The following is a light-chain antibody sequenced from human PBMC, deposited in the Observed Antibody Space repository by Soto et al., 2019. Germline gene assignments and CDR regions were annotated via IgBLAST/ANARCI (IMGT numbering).Light chain of an antibody. Sequence: DIQMTQSPSSLSASVGDRVTITCRASHGISNYLAWYQQKPGKVPKLLIYSASTLQSGVPSRFSGSGSGTDFTLTISSLQPEDVATYYCQRYNSAPYTFGQGTKLETK. V-gene: IGKV1-27*01. CDR1: HGISNY. CDR2: SAS. CDR3: QRYNSAPYT. J-gene: IGKJ2*01.